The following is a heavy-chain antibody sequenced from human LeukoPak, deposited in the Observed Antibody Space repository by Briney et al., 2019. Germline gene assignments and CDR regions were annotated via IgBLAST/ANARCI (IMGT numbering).Heavy chain of an antibody. CDR1: GFTVSSNY. CDR2: IYSGGST. V-gene: IGHV3-53*04. D-gene: IGHD6-19*01. CDR3: ARGYSSGWYYFDY. Sequence: GGSLRLSCAASGFTVSSNYMSWVRQAPGKGLEWVSVIYSGGSTYYADSVKGRFTISRHNSKDTLYLQVNSLRAEDTAVYYCARGYSSGWYYFDYWGQGTLVTVSS. J-gene: IGHJ4*02.